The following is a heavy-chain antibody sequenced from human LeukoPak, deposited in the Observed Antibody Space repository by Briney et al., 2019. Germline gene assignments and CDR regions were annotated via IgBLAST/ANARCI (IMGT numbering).Heavy chain of an antibody. CDR1: VYTFTGYY. Sequence: ASVNVSCTPSVYTFTGYYMHWVRQAPGQGREWMGWINPNSGGTNYAQKFQGRVTITSDTSISTAYMELSRLRSDDTAVYYCARRPRIVVVVDYWGQGTLVTVSS. D-gene: IGHD3-22*01. V-gene: IGHV1-2*02. CDR3: ARRPRIVVVVDY. CDR2: INPNSGGT. J-gene: IGHJ4*02.